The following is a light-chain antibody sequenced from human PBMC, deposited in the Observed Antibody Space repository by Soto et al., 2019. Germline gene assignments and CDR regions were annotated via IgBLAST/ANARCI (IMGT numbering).Light chain of an antibody. CDR2: GAS. CDR1: HSFSSSY. Sequence: EIVLTQSPGSLSLSPCEIATLSWRASHSFSSSYLAWYQQKPGQAPRLLIYGASSRATGIPDRFSGSGSGTDFTLTISRLEPEDFAVYYCQQYGSSPQAFGQGTKVDIK. CDR3: QQYGSSPQA. J-gene: IGKJ1*01. V-gene: IGKV3-20*01.